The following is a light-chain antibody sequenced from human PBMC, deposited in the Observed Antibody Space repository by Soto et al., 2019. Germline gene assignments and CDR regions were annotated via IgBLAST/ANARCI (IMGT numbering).Light chain of an antibody. CDR1: QSVGSTY. Sequence: EIVLTQSPGTLSLSPGERATLSCRASQSVGSTYLAWYQQKPGQAPRILIYGPSNRATGIPDRFSGSGSGTDFTLTISRLEPEDFAVYYCQHFGNSFTFGGGTKVEIK. CDR2: GPS. J-gene: IGKJ4*01. CDR3: QHFGNSFT. V-gene: IGKV3-20*01.